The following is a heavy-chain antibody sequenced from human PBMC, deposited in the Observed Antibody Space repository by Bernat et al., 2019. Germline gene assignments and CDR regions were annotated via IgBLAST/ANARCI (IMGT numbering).Heavy chain of an antibody. Sequence: QVQLQQWGAGLLKPSETLSLTCAVYGGSFSGYYWSWNRQPPGKGLEWIGEINHSGRTNYNPSLKSRVTISVDPAKNQFSLKLSSVTAAGTAVYFCARGSRSGSYFRTNRGHFDYWGQGTLVTVSS. CDR3: ARGSRSGSYFRTNRGHFDY. CDR1: GGSFSGYY. V-gene: IGHV4-34*01. J-gene: IGHJ4*02. D-gene: IGHD3-10*01. CDR2: INHSGRT.